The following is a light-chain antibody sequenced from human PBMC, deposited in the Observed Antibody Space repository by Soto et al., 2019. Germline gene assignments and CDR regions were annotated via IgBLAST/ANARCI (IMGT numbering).Light chain of an antibody. V-gene: IGKV3-20*01. J-gene: IGKJ5*01. Sequence: EIVLTQSPGTVSLSPGERATLSCRASQSVSSNYVALFQQKTCQAPRLVIYGASSRAPSLPNRFRGRGSGKDLPPPLRRLQHEEFSAYYCQPRRSLTEHLGPGTRLEIK. CDR1: QSVSSNY. CDR3: QPRRSLTEH. CDR2: GAS.